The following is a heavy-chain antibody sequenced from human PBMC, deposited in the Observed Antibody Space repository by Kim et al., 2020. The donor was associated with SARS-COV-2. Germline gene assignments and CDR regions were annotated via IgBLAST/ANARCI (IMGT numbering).Heavy chain of an antibody. J-gene: IGHJ6*02. D-gene: IGHD2-21*02. CDR3: ARYRLTRRDV. Sequence: GTNYAQKCQGWFTVTRDAAISTAYMELSRLRSDDTAVYYCARYRLTRRDVWGQGTMVTVSS. CDR2: GT. V-gene: IGHV1-2*04.